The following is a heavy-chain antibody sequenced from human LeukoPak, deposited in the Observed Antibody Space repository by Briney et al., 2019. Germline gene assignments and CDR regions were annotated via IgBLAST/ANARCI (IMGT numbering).Heavy chain of an antibody. V-gene: IGHV3-23*01. CDR2: ISGSGGST. CDR1: GFTFSSYA. D-gene: IGHD7-27*01. Sequence: PGGSLRLSCAASGFTFSSYAMSWVRQAPGKGLEWVSAISGSGGSTYYADSVKGRFTISRDNSKNTLYLQMNSLRAEDTAVYYCAQNGLGIENYFDYWGQGTLVTVSS. CDR3: AQNGLGIENYFDY. J-gene: IGHJ4*02.